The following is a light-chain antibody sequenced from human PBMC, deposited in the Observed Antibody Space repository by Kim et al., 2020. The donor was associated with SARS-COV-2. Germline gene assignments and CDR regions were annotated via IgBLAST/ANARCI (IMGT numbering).Light chain of an antibody. Sequence: SSALTQDPAVSVALGQTVRITCQGDSLRRYYATWYQQKPGQAPILVIYGKNNRPSGIPDRFSGSSSGNTASLTITGTQAGDEADYYCNSRDSNDNVVFGG. J-gene: IGLJ2*01. CDR3: NSRDSNDNVV. V-gene: IGLV3-19*01. CDR1: SLRRYY. CDR2: GKN.